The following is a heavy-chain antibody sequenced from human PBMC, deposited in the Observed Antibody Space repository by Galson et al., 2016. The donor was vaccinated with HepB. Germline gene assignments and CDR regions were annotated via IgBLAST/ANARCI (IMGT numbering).Heavy chain of an antibody. CDR2: INSGNGIT. CDR3: ARSHLGYETVGWWFDP. V-gene: IGHV1-3*01. D-gene: IGHD1-26*01. J-gene: IGHJ5*02. Sequence: SVKVSCKASGYTFTNYAVHWVRQAPGQRFEWMGWINSGNGITKYSQKFQGRVTISRDTSANTAYMELSSLRSEDTSIYYCARSHLGYETVGWWFDPWGQGTLVTVSS. CDR1: GYTFTNYA.